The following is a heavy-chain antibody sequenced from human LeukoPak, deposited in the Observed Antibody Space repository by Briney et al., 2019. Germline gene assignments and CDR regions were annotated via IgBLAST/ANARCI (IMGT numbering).Heavy chain of an antibody. CDR2: ISSSSSYI. CDR3: ARAPTESSSWYYAFDI. J-gene: IGHJ3*02. D-gene: IGHD6-13*01. CDR1: GFTFSSYY. Sequence: GGSLRLSCAVSGFTFSSYYMSWVRQAPGKGLEWVSSISSSSSYIYYADSVKGRFTISRDNAKNSLYLQMNSLRAEDTAVYYCARAPTESSSWYYAFDIWGQGTMVTVSS. V-gene: IGHV3-21*01.